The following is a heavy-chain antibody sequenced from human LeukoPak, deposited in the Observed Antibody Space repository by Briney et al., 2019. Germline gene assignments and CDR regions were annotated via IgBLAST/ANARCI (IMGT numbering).Heavy chain of an antibody. CDR3: ARYHQPSGPNWLDR. CDR1: GGSISTYL. Sequence: SETLSLTCTVSGGSISTYLWTWIRQFPGKGLEWIGYIYYTGTTSYNPSLKSRVTISVDTSKNQFSLSLSSVTAADTAVYYCARYHQPSGPNWLDRWGQGTWSPSPQ. CDR2: IYYTGTT. J-gene: IGHJ5*02. D-gene: IGHD2-15*01. V-gene: IGHV4-59*01.